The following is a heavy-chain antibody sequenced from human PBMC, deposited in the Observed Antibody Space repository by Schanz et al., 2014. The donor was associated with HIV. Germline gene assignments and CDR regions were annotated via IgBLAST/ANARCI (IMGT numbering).Heavy chain of an antibody. CDR1: GNTFTRDG. Sequence: QVQLVQSGAEVKKPGASVKVSCKTSGNTFTRDGISWVRQAPGQGLEWMGWINTNTRGNTIYAQKFQGRVTMTRDMSVSTAYMELRSLRPDDTAVYYCARDAGRSSDDAFDVWGHGTLVTVSS. CDR3: ARDAGRSSDDAFDV. CDR2: INTNTRGNT. J-gene: IGHJ3*01. V-gene: IGHV1-18*01. D-gene: IGHD2-2*01.